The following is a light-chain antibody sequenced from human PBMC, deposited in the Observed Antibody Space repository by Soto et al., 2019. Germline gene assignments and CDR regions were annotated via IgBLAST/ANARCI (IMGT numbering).Light chain of an antibody. CDR2: SAS. Sequence: DIQMTQSPVSLSASVGDRVTITCRASQSIGNYLNWYQQKPGEVPKLLIYSASSLQSGVPSRFSGSASGTDFTLSIGNLQPEDFATYYCQQSFRPHITFGQGTRLEIK. J-gene: IGKJ5*01. CDR1: QSIGNY. V-gene: IGKV1-39*01. CDR3: QQSFRPHIT.